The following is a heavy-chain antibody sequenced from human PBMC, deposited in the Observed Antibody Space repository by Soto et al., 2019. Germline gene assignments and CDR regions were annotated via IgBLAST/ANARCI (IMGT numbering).Heavy chain of an antibody. J-gene: IGHJ4*02. Sequence: GGSLRLSCAASGFTFGDYGMSWVRQAPGKGLEWVGFIRAKAYGGTTEYAASVKGRFTFSRDDSKSIAYLQMNSLKTEDTAVYYCTGVGDYSKADYWGQGTLVTVSS. D-gene: IGHD2-21*01. CDR3: TGVGDYSKADY. V-gene: IGHV3-49*04. CDR1: GFTFGDYG. CDR2: IRAKAYGGTT.